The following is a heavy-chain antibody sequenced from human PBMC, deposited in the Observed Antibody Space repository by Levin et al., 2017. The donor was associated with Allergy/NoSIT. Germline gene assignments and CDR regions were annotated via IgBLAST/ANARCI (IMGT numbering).Heavy chain of an antibody. J-gene: IGHJ6*02. CDR3: ARGLSMYSSSWYYGMDV. Sequence: ESLKISCAVYGGSFSGYYWSWIRQPPGKGLEWIGEINHSGSTNYNPSLKSRVTISVDTSKNQFSLKLSSVTAADTAVYYCARGLSMYSSSWYYGMDVWGQGTTVTVSS. D-gene: IGHD6-13*01. V-gene: IGHV4-34*01. CDR1: GGSFSGYY. CDR2: INHSGST.